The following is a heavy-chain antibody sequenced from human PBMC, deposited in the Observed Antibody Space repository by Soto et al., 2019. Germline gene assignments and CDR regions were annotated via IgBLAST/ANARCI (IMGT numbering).Heavy chain of an antibody. CDR3: ARVRSYGMDV. J-gene: IGHJ6*02. Sequence: SETLSLTCAVSGGSVSSGDYYWTWVRQPPGKGLEWIGFTYYSGSPYYSPSLKSRVSISLDTSKNQLSMKVSSVTAADTAVYYCARVRSYGMDVWGQGTTVTAP. CDR1: GGSVSSGDYY. V-gene: IGHV4-30-4*01. D-gene: IGHD4-17*01. CDR2: TYYSGSP.